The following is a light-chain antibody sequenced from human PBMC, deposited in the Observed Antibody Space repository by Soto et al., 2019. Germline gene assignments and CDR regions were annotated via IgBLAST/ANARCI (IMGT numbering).Light chain of an antibody. CDR1: QSISSW. Sequence: DIQMTQSPSTLSASVGDRVTITCRASQSISSWLAWYQQKPGKAPKLLIYKASSLESGVPSRFSGSGSGTEFTLTINSLQPDDFATYYCQQSNSAPLTFGGGTKVEIK. J-gene: IGKJ4*01. V-gene: IGKV1-5*03. CDR2: KAS. CDR3: QQSNSAPLT.